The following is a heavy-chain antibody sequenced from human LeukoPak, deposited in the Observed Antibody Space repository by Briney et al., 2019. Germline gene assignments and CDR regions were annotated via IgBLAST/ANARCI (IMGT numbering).Heavy chain of an antibody. Sequence: PGGTLRLSCAASGFTFSSYGMHWVRQAPGKGLEWVSSISSSSSYIYYADSVKGRFTISRDNAKNSLYLQMNSLRAEDTAVYYCARPGIAAAGDYFDYWGQGTLVTVSS. D-gene: IGHD6-13*01. J-gene: IGHJ4*02. V-gene: IGHV3-21*01. CDR1: GFTFSSYG. CDR3: ARPGIAAAGDYFDY. CDR2: ISSSSSYI.